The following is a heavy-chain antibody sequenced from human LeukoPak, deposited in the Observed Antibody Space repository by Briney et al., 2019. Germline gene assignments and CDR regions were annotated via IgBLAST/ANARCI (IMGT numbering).Heavy chain of an antibody. V-gene: IGHV3-15*01. J-gene: IGHJ4*02. D-gene: IGHD2-15*01. CDR3: TTHGCTGGTCHIY. Sequence: GGSLRLSCAASGFTFTNAWMSWVCQAPGKGLEWVGRIKSNVLGGTTDYAAPVKGRFGISRDDSKNSLYLQMNSLKTEDTAIYYCTTHGCTGGTCHIYWGQGTLVTVSS. CDR2: IKSNVLGGTT. CDR1: GFTFTNAW.